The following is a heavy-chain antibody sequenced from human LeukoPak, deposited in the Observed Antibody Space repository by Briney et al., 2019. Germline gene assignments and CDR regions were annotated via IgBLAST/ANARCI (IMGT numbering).Heavy chain of an antibody. V-gene: IGHV1-2*02. CDR1: GYTFTRYY. D-gene: IGHD3-22*01. J-gene: IGHJ4*02. Sequence: ASVKVSCKASGYTFTRYYMHWVRQAPRQGLEWMGWINPNSGGTNYAQKFQGRVTMTRDTSISTAYMELSRLRSDDTAVYYCARNSYYYDSSGYQEDFDYWGQGTLVTVSS. CDR3: ARNSYYYDSSGYQEDFDY. CDR2: INPNSGGT.